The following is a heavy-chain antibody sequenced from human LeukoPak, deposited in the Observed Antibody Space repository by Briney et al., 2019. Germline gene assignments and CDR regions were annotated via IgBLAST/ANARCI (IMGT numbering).Heavy chain of an antibody. Sequence: PGGSLRLSCAASGFILNNYYMHWVRQAPGKGLEWVASIQHGGGNQYYVDSVKGRFTISRDNSKNTLYLQMNSVRTEDTAVYYCAKREAVAAMSDFDYWGQGTLVTVSS. CDR3: AKREAVAAMSDFDY. D-gene: IGHD6-19*01. CDR1: GFILNNYY. J-gene: IGHJ4*02. CDR2: IQHGGGNQ. V-gene: IGHV3-30*02.